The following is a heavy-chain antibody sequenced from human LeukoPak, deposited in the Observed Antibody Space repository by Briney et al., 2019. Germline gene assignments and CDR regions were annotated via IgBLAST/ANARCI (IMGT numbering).Heavy chain of an antibody. D-gene: IGHD6-19*01. CDR3: AGVYRRGPFDY. CDR2: ISYDGSNK. Sequence: GGSLRLSCSASGFTFSSYGMHWVRQAPGKGREWVAVISYDGSNKYYADSVKGRFTISRDNSKNTLYLQMNSLRAEDTAVYYCAGVYRRGPFDYWGQGTLVTVSS. V-gene: IGHV3-30*03. CDR1: GFTFSSYG. J-gene: IGHJ4*02.